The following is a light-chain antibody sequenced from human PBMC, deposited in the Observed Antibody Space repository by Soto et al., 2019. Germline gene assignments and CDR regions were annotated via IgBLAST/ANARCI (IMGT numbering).Light chain of an antibody. V-gene: IGLV2-14*01. CDR3: ASYTTSSTYV. J-gene: IGLJ1*01. Sequence: QSALTQPASVSGSPGQSIAISCTGTSSDVGGYSYVSWYQQQPGKAPKLVISDVSNRPSGVSDRFSGSKSGNTASLTISGLQTEDEADYYCASYTTSSTYVFGXGTKVTVL. CDR2: DVS. CDR1: SSDVGGYSY.